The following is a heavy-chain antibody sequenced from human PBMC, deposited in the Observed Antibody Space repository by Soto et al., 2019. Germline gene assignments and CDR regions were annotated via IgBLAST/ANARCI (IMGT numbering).Heavy chain of an antibody. D-gene: IGHD3-10*01. CDR3: ARWFTYGNFDYFDY. CDR1: GFTFSSYW. J-gene: IGHJ4*02. CDR2: INSGGGTT. Sequence: EVQLVESGGGLVQTGGSLRLSCAASGFTFSSYWMHWFRQAPGKGLVWVSRINSGGGTTTYADSVKGRFTISRDNAKNTLYLQMNGLRAEYTAVYYCARWFTYGNFDYFDYWGQGTQVTVSS. V-gene: IGHV3-74*01.